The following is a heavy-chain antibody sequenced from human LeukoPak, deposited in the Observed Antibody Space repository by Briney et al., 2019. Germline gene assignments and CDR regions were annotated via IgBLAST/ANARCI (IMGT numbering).Heavy chain of an antibody. CDR2: ISSSGSTI. Sequence: GGSLRLSCAASGFTFSSYEMNWVRQAPGKGLEWVSYISSSGSTIYYADSVKGRFTISRDNAKNSLYLQMDSLRAEDTAVYYCARDMVRGVIIRGYNWFDPWGQGTLVTVSS. D-gene: IGHD3-10*01. J-gene: IGHJ5*02. V-gene: IGHV3-48*03. CDR3: ARDMVRGVIIRGYNWFDP. CDR1: GFTFSSYE.